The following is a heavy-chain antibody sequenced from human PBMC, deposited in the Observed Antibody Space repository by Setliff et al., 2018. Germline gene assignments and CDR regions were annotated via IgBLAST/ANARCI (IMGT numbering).Heavy chain of an antibody. CDR2: VRYDGSNK. V-gene: IGHV3-30*02. Sequence: PGGSLRLSCAASGFTFGAYAMHWVRQAPGKGLEWVAFVRYDGSNKYYADSVKGRFTISKDNSKNTLFLQMNSLTKEDTGVYFCAKDSLEVVIALHGMDVWGQGTTVTVSS. CDR3: AKDSLEVVIALHGMDV. J-gene: IGHJ6*02. CDR1: GFTFGAYA. D-gene: IGHD2-21*01.